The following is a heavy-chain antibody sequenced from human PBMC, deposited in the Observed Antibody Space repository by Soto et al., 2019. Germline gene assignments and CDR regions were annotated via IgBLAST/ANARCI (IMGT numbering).Heavy chain of an antibody. CDR1: GFTFSSYA. V-gene: IGHV3-23*01. CDR3: AKDSKLLWFGELPYYFDY. CDR2: ISGSGGST. J-gene: IGHJ4*02. D-gene: IGHD3-10*01. Sequence: GGSLRLSCAASGFTFSSYAMSWVRQAPGKGLEWVSAISGSGGSTYYADSVKGRFTISRDNSKNTLYLQMNSLRAEDTAVYYCAKDSKLLWFGELPYYFDYWGQGTLVTVSS.